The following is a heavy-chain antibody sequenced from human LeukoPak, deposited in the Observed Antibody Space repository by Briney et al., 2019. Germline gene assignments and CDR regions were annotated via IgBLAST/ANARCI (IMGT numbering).Heavy chain of an antibody. D-gene: IGHD3-22*01. CDR2: INPNNGGT. CDR1: GYTFTDYY. Sequence: GASVKVSCKASGYTFTDYYIHWVRQAPGQGLEWMGWINPNNGGTNYAQKFQGRVTMTRDTSISTAYMELSRLRSDDTAVYYCEREADYYDTSDYFPLGYWGQGTLVTVSS. CDR3: EREADYYDTSDYFPLGY. J-gene: IGHJ4*02. V-gene: IGHV1-2*02.